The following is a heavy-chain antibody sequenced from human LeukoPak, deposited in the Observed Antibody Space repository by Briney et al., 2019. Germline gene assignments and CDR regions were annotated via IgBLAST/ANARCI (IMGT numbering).Heavy chain of an antibody. J-gene: IGHJ4*02. CDR1: GYTFTSCY. V-gene: IGHV1-46*01. D-gene: IGHD5-18*01. CDR3: ARDSGMVKGTVDY. CDR2: INPSGGST. Sequence: ASVKVSCKTSGYTFTSCYMHWVRQAPGQGLEWMGMINPSGGSTSYAQKFQGRVTMTRDTSTSTVYMELSSLRSEDTAVYYCARDSGMVKGTVDYWGQGTLVTVSS.